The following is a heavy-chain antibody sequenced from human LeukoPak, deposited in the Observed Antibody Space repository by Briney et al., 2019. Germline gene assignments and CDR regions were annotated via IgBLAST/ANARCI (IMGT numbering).Heavy chain of an antibody. D-gene: IGHD6-19*01. CDR1: GFTFSGYA. J-gene: IGHJ4*02. CDR3: AKGGGSDWYVGPDY. Sequence: GGSLRLSCASSGFTFSGYAMSWVRQAPGKGPEWVSGISGSGSNTYYADSGKGRFTISRDNSKNTLYLQMNSLRAEDTAVYYCAKGGGSDWYVGPDYCGQGTLVTVSS. CDR2: ISGSGSNT. V-gene: IGHV3-23*01.